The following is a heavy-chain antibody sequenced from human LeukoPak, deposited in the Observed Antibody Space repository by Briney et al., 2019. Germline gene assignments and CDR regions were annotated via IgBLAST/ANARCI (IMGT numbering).Heavy chain of an antibody. D-gene: IGHD3-22*01. Sequence: SETLSLTCTVSGGSISSSSYYWGWIRQPPGKGLEWIGSIYYSGSTYYNPSLKSRVTISVDTSKNQFSLKLSSVTAADTAVYYCARHDDPDYDSSGYAGYWGQGTLVTVSS. CDR2: IYYSGST. CDR3: ARHDDPDYDSSGYAGY. CDR1: GGSISSSSYY. V-gene: IGHV4-39*01. J-gene: IGHJ4*02.